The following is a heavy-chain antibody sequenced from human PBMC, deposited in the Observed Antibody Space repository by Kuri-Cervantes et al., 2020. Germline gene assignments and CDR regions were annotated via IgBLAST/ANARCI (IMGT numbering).Heavy chain of an antibody. Sequence: SGPTLVKLTRTLTLTCTLCGFSLSTSGVRVGWIRQPPGKALEWLALIYLNDDKIYRPALKSGLTITKDTSKIQMVLTRSNMDPVDTVTYYCAHSVPEYDILTGDRGDWFDPWGQGTLVTVSS. V-gene: IGHV2-5*01. CDR3: AHSVPEYDILTGDRGDWFDP. CDR2: IYLNDDK. CDR1: GFSLSTSGVR. D-gene: IGHD3-9*01. J-gene: IGHJ5*02.